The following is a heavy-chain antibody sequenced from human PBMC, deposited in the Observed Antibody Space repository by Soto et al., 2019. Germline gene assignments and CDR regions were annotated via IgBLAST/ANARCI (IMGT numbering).Heavy chain of an antibody. Sequence: QLQLQESGPGLVKPSETLSLTCTVSGGSISSNSYYWGWIRQPPGKGLEWIGSIYYSGTTYYNPSRKSRVTISVDTSKNQFSLKLSSVTAADTAVYYCARRPYRRSSWGYWGQGTLVTVSS. J-gene: IGHJ4*02. CDR3: ARRPYRRSSWGY. CDR2: IYYSGTT. CDR1: GGSISSNSYY. D-gene: IGHD6-6*01. V-gene: IGHV4-39*01.